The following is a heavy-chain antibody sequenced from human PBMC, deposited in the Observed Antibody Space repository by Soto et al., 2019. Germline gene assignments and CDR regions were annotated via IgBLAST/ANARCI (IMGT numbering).Heavy chain of an antibody. CDR1: GFTFSSYA. J-gene: IGHJ3*02. CDR3: AKDIVVVVAAGDAFDI. CDR2: ISGSGGST. Sequence: GGSLRLSCAASGFTFSSYAMSWVRQAPGKGLEWVSGISGSGGSTYYADFVKGRFTISRDKSKNTLYLQMNSLRAEDTAVYYCAKDIVVVVAAGDAFDIWGQGTMVTVSS. D-gene: IGHD2-15*01. V-gene: IGHV3-23*01.